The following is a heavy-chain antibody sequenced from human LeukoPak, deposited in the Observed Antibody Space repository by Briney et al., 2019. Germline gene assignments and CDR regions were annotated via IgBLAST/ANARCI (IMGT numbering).Heavy chain of an antibody. Sequence: GGALMLSCAAPGFTFSNHWMHWVRQAPGKGLVWVSRIDEGGSNAMYADSVKGRFSISRDNAKNTVNLQMNSLRPEDTGVYYCIRDEALWRLDYWGQGTLVTVSS. V-gene: IGHV3-74*03. D-gene: IGHD2-21*01. J-gene: IGHJ4*02. CDR1: GFTFSNHW. CDR3: IRDEALWRLDY. CDR2: IDEGGSNA.